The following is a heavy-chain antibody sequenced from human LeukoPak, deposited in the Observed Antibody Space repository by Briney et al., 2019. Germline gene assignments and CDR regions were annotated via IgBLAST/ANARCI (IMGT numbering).Heavy chain of an antibody. Sequence: GGSLRLSCAASGFTFSDYYMSWIRQAPGKGLEWVSSISSSSSYIYYADSVKGRFTISRDNAKNSLYLQMNSLRAEDTAVYYCARDRADYFDYWGQGTLVTVSS. D-gene: IGHD1-26*01. J-gene: IGHJ4*02. CDR2: ISSSSSYI. CDR3: ARDRADYFDY. CDR1: GFTFSDYY. V-gene: IGHV3-11*06.